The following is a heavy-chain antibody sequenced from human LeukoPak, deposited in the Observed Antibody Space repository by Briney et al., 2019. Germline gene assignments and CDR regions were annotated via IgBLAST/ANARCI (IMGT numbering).Heavy chain of an antibody. V-gene: IGHV3-23*01. CDR3: AKHLVKNFYDNSGYLGAFDI. Sequence: GGSLRLSCGASGFTFNTYAMSWVRQAPGTGPEWVSSISTSGGSTYHADFVKGRFTISRDNSKNTLYLQMSTLRGEDTAVYYCAKHLVKNFYDNSGYLGAFDIWGRGTMVTVSP. CDR1: GFTFNTYA. D-gene: IGHD3-22*01. CDR2: ISTSGGST. J-gene: IGHJ3*02.